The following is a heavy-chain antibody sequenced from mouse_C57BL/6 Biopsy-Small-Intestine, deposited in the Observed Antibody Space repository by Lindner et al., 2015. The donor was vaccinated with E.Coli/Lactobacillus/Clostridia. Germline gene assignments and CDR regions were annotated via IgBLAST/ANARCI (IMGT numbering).Heavy chain of an antibody. J-gene: IGHJ1*01. CDR2: INPKSGGT. V-gene: IGHV1-22*01. CDR1: GHTFTGYY. Sequence: SVKVSCKASGHTFTGYYIHWVRQAPGQGLEWMGWINPKSGGTSYPQKFQGSVTMTRDTSMSSAYMELSRLRSDDTAVYYCTRPNVVESPAGGMDVWGQGTTVTVSS. CDR3: TRPNVVESPAGGMDV. D-gene: IGHD2-10*02.